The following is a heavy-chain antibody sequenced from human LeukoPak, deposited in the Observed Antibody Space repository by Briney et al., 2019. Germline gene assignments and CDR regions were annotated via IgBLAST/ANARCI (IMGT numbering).Heavy chain of an antibody. CDR2: MIPSSGNT. CDR3: ALRTGSYWFDP. Sequence: ASVKVSCKASGYTFTSYDINWVRQATGQGLEGMGWMIPSSGNTGYAQNFQGRVTMTRNTSISTAYMELSSLRSEDTAVYYCALRTGSYWFDPWGQGTLVTVSS. D-gene: IGHD1-26*01. V-gene: IGHV1-8*01. CDR1: GYTFTSYD. J-gene: IGHJ5*02.